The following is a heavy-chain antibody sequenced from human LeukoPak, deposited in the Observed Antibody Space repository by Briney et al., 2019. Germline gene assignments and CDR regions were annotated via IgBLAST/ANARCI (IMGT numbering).Heavy chain of an antibody. CDR2: IYYSGST. CDR3: ARGPAWYYYDSSGYYLFDY. V-gene: IGHV4-59*12. D-gene: IGHD3-22*01. CDR1: GGSISSYY. Sequence: PSETLSLTCTVSGGSISSYYWSWIRQPPGKGLEWIGHIYYSGSTNYNPSLKSRVTISIDTSKNQFSLKLSSVTAADTAVYYCARGPAWYYYDSSGYYLFDYWGQGTLVTVSS. J-gene: IGHJ4*02.